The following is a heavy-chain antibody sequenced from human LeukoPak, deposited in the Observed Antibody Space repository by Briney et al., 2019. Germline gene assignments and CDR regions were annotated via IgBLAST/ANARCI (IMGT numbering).Heavy chain of an antibody. Sequence: PSGTLSLTCAVSGGSISSSNWWSWVRQPPGKGLEWIGEIYHSGSTNYNPSLKSRVTISVDTSKNQFSLKLSSVTAADTAVYYCARAPRRRSTVETFDYWGQGTLVTVSS. CDR1: GGSISSSNW. V-gene: IGHV4-4*02. J-gene: IGHJ4*02. CDR3: ARAPRRRSTVETFDY. D-gene: IGHD4-17*01. CDR2: IYHSGST.